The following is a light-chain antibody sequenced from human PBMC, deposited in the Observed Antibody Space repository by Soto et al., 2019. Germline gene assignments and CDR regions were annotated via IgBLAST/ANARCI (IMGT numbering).Light chain of an antibody. V-gene: IGLV2-11*01. Sequence: QSVLTQPRSVSGSPGQSVTISCTGTSSDVGGYNYVSWYQQHPGKAPKLMIYDVSKRPSGVPDRFSGSKSGNTASLTISGLQAEDEADYYCCSYAGSPYVFVTGTRSPS. J-gene: IGLJ1*01. CDR3: CSYAGSPYV. CDR2: DVS. CDR1: SSDVGGYNY.